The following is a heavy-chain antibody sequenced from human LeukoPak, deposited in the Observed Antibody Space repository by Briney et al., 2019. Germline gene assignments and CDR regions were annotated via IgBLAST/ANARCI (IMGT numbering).Heavy chain of an antibody. D-gene: IGHD6-13*01. V-gene: IGHV3-7*01. Sequence: GGSLRLSCAASGFTFSSHGMSWVRQAPGKGRGGVANIKQDGSEKYYVDSVKGRFTISRDNAKNSLYLQMNSLRAEDTAVYYCARDSSPYSSSWYSYYYYYMDVWGKGTTVTVSS. CDR2: IKQDGSEK. CDR3: ARDSSPYSSSWYSYYYYYMDV. CDR1: GFTFSSHG. J-gene: IGHJ6*03.